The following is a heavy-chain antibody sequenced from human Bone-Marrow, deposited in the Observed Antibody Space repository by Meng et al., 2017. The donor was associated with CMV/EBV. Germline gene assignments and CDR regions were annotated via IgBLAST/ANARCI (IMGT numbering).Heavy chain of an antibody. Sequence: SVKVSCKASGGTFSSYAISWVRQAPGQGLEWMGGIIPIFGTANYAQKFQGRVTITTDESTSTAYMELSSLRSEDTAVYYCAREGSYYDFWSGYSGWYYGMDVWGQGTTVTVAS. V-gene: IGHV1-69*05. D-gene: IGHD3-3*01. CDR2: IIPIFGTA. CDR3: AREGSYYDFWSGYSGWYYGMDV. CDR1: GGTFSSYA. J-gene: IGHJ6*02.